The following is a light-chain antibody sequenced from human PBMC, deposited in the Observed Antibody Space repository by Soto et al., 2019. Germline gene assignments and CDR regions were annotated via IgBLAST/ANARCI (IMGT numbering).Light chain of an antibody. CDR1: RSVRSNF. J-gene: IGKJ4*01. V-gene: IGKV3-20*01. Sequence: EVVLTQSPGTLSLSAAESVSIACRASRSVRSNFLAWYHQRPGRAPSLLIYGASSRATGIPDRFSGSVSGTDFTLTISRVQPEYFGVYYCQQYGNAPLAFGGGTKVDIK. CDR3: QQYGNAPLA. CDR2: GAS.